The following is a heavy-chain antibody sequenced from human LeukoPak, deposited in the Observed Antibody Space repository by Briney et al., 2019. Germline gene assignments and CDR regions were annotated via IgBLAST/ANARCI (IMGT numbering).Heavy chain of an antibody. CDR1: GGTFSSYA. V-gene: IGHV1-69*06. CDR3: ATGPSPTYYYGSGSFLNWFDP. J-gene: IGHJ5*02. CDR2: IIPIFGTA. D-gene: IGHD3-10*01. Sequence: SVKVSCKASGGTFSSYAISWVRQAPGQGLEWMGGIIPIFGTANYAQKFQGRVTMTEDTSTDTAYMELSSLRSEDTAVYYCATGPSPTYYYGSGSFLNWFDPWGQGTLVTVSS.